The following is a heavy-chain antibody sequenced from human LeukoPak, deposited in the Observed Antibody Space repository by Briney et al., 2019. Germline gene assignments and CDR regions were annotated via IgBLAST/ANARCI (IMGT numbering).Heavy chain of an antibody. CDR3: ARDPLYYDDSSGYPDWDY. V-gene: IGHV3-48*03. J-gene: IGHJ4*02. D-gene: IGHD3-22*01. CDR1: GFTFSSYE. Sequence: GGSLRLSCAASGFTFSSYEMNWVRQAPGKGLEWVSYISGSGTTIYYADSVKGRFTISRDNAKNSLYLQMNSLRAEDTAVYYCARDPLYYDDSSGYPDWDYWGQGTLVTVSS. CDR2: ISGSGTTI.